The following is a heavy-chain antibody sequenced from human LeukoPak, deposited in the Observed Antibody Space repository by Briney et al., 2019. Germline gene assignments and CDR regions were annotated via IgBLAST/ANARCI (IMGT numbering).Heavy chain of an antibody. D-gene: IGHD3-10*01. Sequence: SVKVSCKASGGTFSSYAISWVRQAPGQGLEWMGRIIPILGIANYAQKFQGRVTITADKSTSTAYMALSSLRSEDTAVYYCASRKYYYGSGSYYNEPDYWGQGTLVTVSS. CDR1: GGTFSSYA. J-gene: IGHJ4*02. CDR3: ASRKYYYGSGSYYNEPDY. V-gene: IGHV1-69*04. CDR2: IIPILGIA.